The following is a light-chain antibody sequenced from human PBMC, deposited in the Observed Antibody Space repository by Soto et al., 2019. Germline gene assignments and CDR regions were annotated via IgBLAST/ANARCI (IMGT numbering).Light chain of an antibody. J-gene: IGKJ4*01. Sequence: IQMPQSPSSLSASVGDRVTITCRASQSISSFLNWYQQKPGKAPQLLVYAASSLQSGVPSRFSGSGSGTDFRLTINTLHKEDFATYYCQQSHSSLLTFGGGTKLAIK. CDR3: QQSHSSLLT. CDR1: QSISSF. CDR2: AAS. V-gene: IGKV1-39*01.